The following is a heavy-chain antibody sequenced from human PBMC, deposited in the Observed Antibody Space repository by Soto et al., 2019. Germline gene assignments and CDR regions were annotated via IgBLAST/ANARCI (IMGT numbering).Heavy chain of an antibody. CDR3: ARRGYRSRWPNVYLDV. J-gene: IGHJ6*03. V-gene: IGHV3-64*01. Sequence: EAQLVESGGGLVQPGGSLRLSCAASGFTFSNYEMHWVRQAPGKGLEYVSGISNNGAHTDYAKSVKGRFTISRDNSENTLYLQMGRLRAEDLALYYCARRGYRSRWPNVYLDVWGKGTPVTVSS. CDR1: GFTFSNYE. D-gene: IGHD6-13*01. CDR2: ISNNGAHT.